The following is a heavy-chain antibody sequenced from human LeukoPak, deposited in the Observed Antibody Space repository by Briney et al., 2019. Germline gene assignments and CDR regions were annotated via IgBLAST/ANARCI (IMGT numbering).Heavy chain of an antibody. CDR1: GGSISSYY. V-gene: IGHV4-59*01. Sequence: SETLSLTCTVSGGSISSYYWSWIRQPPGKGLEWIGYIYYSGSTNYNPSLKSRVTISVDTSKNQFSLKLSSVTAADTAVYYCARGALNYESYYYGGYYFDYWGQGTLVTVSS. CDR2: IYYSGST. D-gene: IGHD3-16*01. CDR3: ARGALNYESYYYGGYYFDY. J-gene: IGHJ4*02.